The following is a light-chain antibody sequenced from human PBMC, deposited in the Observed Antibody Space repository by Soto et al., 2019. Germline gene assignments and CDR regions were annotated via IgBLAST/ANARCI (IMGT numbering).Light chain of an antibody. CDR1: QSVSSSY. J-gene: IGKJ2*01. CDR2: GAS. CDR3: QQHDSPPYT. V-gene: IGKV3-20*01. Sequence: EIVLTQSPGTLSLSPGERATLSCRASQSVSSSYLTWFQQKPGQAPRLLIYGASSRATGIPDRFSGSGSGTDFTLTISRLEPEDFAVYFCQQHDSPPYTFGQGTNLEIK.